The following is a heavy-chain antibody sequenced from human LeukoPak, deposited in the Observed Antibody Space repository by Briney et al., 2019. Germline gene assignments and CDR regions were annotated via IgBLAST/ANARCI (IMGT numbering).Heavy chain of an antibody. CDR2: ISYDGSNK. Sequence: GRSLRLSCAASGFTFSSYAMHWVRQAPGKGLEWVAVISYDGSNKYYADSVKGRFTISRDNSKNTLYLQMNSLRAEDTAVYYCARRSTINYFDYWGQGTLVTVSS. D-gene: IGHD1-1*01. CDR3: ARRSTINYFDY. CDR1: GFTFSSYA. J-gene: IGHJ4*02. V-gene: IGHV3-30-3*01.